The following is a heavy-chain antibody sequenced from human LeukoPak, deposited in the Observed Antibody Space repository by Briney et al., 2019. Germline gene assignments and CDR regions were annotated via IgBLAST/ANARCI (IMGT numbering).Heavy chain of an antibody. CDR2: ISYDGSNK. CDR1: GFTFSGSA. Sequence: AGSLRLSCAASGFTFSGSAIHWVRQAPGKGLEWVAVISYDGSNKYYADSVKGRFTISRDNSKNTLYLQMNSLRAEDTAVYYCAKSDGYSSGYWGQGTLVTVSS. J-gene: IGHJ4*02. CDR3: AKSDGYSSGY. V-gene: IGHV3-30*18. D-gene: IGHD6-19*01.